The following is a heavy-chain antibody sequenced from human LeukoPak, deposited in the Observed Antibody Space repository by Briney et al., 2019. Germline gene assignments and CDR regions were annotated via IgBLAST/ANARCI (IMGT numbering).Heavy chain of an antibody. J-gene: IGHJ6*03. CDR3: ARNGQLDPGYYYMDV. D-gene: IGHD6-6*01. CDR2: VSNSGDT. Sequence: SETLSLTCTVSGGSISSSSFYWGWIRQPPGKGLEWIGSVSNSGDTYYNASLKSRVTISVDTSKNQFSLKLSSVTAADTAVYYCARNGQLDPGYYYMDVWGKGTTVTVSS. V-gene: IGHV4-39*01. CDR1: GGSISSSSFY.